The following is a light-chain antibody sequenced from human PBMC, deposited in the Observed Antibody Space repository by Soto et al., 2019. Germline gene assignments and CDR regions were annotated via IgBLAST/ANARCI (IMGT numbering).Light chain of an antibody. CDR3: QHYNSYSEA. CDR1: QTISSW. V-gene: IGKV1-5*01. CDR2: AAS. Sequence: DIQMTQSPSTLSGSVGAPVTITCRASQTISSWLAWYQQKPGKAPKLLISAASSWQSGVPSRFSGSGSGTDFTLTISSLQPEDFATYYCQHYNSYSEAFGQGAKVDIK. J-gene: IGKJ1*01.